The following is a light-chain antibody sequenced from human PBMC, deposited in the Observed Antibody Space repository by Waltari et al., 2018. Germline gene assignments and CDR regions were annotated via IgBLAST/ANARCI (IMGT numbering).Light chain of an antibody. CDR2: YVS. V-gene: IGLV2-23*02. J-gene: IGLJ3*02. CDR3: CSYSTGGSWM. Sequence: QSALTQPVSVSGSPGQSVTLPCTGTANNVGAYNLVSWFQHHPDQAPKLLIFYVSKRPAGVSNRFSGSKSGNTASLTISGLQTEDEADYYCCSYSTGGSWMFGGGTKLTVL. CDR1: ANNVGAYNL.